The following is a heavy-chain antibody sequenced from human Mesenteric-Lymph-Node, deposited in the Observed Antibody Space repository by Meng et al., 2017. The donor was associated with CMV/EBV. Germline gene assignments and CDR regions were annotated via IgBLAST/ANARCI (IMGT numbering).Heavy chain of an antibody. CDR3: TTEKGGCTATTCWAFDY. Sequence: GESLKISCAASGFTFNYAWMSWVRQAPGKGLEWLGHIKSRTSGGTTDYAAPVKGRFTISRDDSKNTLYLQMNSLTIEDTAMYYCTTEKGGCTATTCWAFDYWGQGSLVTVSS. J-gene: IGHJ4*02. V-gene: IGHV3-15*01. CDR2: IKSRTSGGTT. CDR1: GFTFNYAW. D-gene: IGHD2-2*01.